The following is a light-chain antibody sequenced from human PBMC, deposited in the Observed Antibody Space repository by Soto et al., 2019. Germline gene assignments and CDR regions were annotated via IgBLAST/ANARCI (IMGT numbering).Light chain of an antibody. J-gene: IGKJ1*01. CDR3: LQDDSYPLT. V-gene: IGKV1-6*01. Sequence: AIPMTQSPSSLSASAGDRVTITCRASQGIRNDLSWYQQKPGKAPKLLIYDASSLQSGVPSRFSGSGFGTAFTLTISSLQPEDFATYYCLQDDSYPLTFGQGTKVQIK. CDR1: QGIRND. CDR2: DAS.